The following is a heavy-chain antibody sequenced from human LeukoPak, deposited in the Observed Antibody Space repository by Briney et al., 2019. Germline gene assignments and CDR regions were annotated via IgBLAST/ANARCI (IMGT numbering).Heavy chain of an antibody. CDR2: IWYDGSNK. Sequence: GGSLRLSCAASGFTFSSYGMHWVRQAPGKGLEWVAVIWYDGSNKYYADSVKGRFTISRDNSKNTLYLQMNSLRAEDTAVYHCARDPAIYGSGSYYDWGQGTLVTVSS. D-gene: IGHD3-10*01. J-gene: IGHJ4*02. CDR1: GFTFSSYG. CDR3: ARDPAIYGSGSYYD. V-gene: IGHV3-33*01.